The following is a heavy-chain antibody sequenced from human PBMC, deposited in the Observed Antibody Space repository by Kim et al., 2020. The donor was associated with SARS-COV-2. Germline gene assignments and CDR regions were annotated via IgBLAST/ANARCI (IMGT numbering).Heavy chain of an antibody. V-gene: IGHV3-30*07. CDR3: ASASGGFGQLFAFDD. J-gene: IGHJ4*02. D-gene: IGHD3-10*01. Sequence: DSVKGRFTISRDNFKNTLYLQMNSLRAEDTAIYYCASASGGFGQLFAFDDWGQGTLVTVSS.